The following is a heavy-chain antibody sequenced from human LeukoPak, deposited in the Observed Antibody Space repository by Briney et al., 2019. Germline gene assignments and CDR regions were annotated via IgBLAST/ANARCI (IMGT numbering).Heavy chain of an antibody. CDR2: INWNGGGT. CDR3: ASQGDFWSGYLDY. Sequence: GGSLRLSCAASGFTFDDYGMSWVRQAPGTGLEWVSGINWNGGGTGYADSVKGRFTISRDNAKNSLYLQMNSLRAEDTALYYCASQGDFWSGYLDYWGQGTLVTVSS. D-gene: IGHD3-3*01. J-gene: IGHJ4*02. CDR1: GFTFDDYG. V-gene: IGHV3-20*04.